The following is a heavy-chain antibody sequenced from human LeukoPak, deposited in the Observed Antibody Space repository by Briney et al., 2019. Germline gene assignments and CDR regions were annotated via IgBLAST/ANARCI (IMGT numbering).Heavy chain of an antibody. D-gene: IGHD5-18*01. Sequence: SETLSLTCTVSGDSIKSYYWNWFRQPPGKGLEWIGYIYYSGSTNYNPSLKSRVTISVDTSKNQFYLKLNSVTAADTAVYFCAREPRYSDWGAFDIWGQGTMVTVSS. V-gene: IGHV4-4*08. CDR1: GDSIKSYY. CDR2: IYYSGST. J-gene: IGHJ3*02. CDR3: AREPRYSDWGAFDI.